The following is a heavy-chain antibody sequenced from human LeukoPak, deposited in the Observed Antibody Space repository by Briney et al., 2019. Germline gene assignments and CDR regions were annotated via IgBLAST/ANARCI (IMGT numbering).Heavy chain of an antibody. CDR2: VHPNSGNT. CDR1: GYPFTTWE. J-gene: IGHJ5*02. Sequence: ASVKVSCKTSGYPFTTWEINWVRQAAGQGLEWMGWVHPNSGNTAYAQKFQGRVTMTRDTSISTAYMELSSLRFDDTAVYFCARGQRKDPWGQGTLVTVSS. D-gene: IGHD6-25*01. V-gene: IGHV1-8*01. CDR3: ARGQRKDP.